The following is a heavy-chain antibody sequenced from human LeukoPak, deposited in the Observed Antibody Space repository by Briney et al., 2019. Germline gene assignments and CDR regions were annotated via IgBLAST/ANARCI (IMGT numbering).Heavy chain of an antibody. CDR1: DDSVSSDNDY. CDR3: ARRKAVRPRDYYFDY. Sequence: SETLSLTCTVSDDSVSSDNDYWSWIRQPPGKGLEWIGYVYYSGSTNYNPSLKSRVTISVDTSKNQFSLKLSSVTAADTAVYFCARRKAVRPRDYYFDYWGQGTLVTVSS. CDR2: VYYSGST. J-gene: IGHJ4*02. V-gene: IGHV4-61*01. D-gene: IGHD6-6*01.